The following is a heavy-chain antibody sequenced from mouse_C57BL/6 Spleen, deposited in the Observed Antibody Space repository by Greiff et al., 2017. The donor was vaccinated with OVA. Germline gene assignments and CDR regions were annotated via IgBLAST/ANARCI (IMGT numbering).Heavy chain of an antibody. Sequence: QVQLQQSGPGLVQPSQRLSITCTVSGFSLTSYGVHWVRQSPGKGLEWLGVIWSGGGTDNNAAFISSMSISQANSKSQVFFKMNSLQADDTAIYYCARIKEKTYYSNPGYFDVWGTGTTVTVSA. CDR1: GFSLTSYG. D-gene: IGHD2-5*01. CDR2: IWSGGGT. CDR3: ARIKEKTYYSNPGYFDV. V-gene: IGHV2-2*01. J-gene: IGHJ1*03.